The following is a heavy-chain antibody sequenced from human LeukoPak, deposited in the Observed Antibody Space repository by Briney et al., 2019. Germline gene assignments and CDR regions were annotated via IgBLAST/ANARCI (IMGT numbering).Heavy chain of an antibody. D-gene: IGHD3-10*01. Sequence: PSETLSLTCAVYGGSFSGYYWSWIRQPPGKGLEWIGEINHSGSTIYNPSLKSRVTISVDRSKNQFSLKLSSVTAADTAVYYCARDLGNWFDPWGQGTLVTVSS. J-gene: IGHJ5*02. CDR2: INHSGST. CDR1: GGSFSGYY. CDR3: ARDLGNWFDP. V-gene: IGHV4-34*01.